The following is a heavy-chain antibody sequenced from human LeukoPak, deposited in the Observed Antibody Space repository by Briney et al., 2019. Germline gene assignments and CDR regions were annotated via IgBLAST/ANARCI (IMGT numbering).Heavy chain of an antibody. CDR1: GFTFSSYA. CDR3: ARGQAYYYDSSGYYSDAFDI. CDR2: ISYDGSNK. J-gene: IGHJ3*02. V-gene: IGHV3-30-3*01. D-gene: IGHD3-22*01. Sequence: PGRSRRLSCAASGFTFSSYAMHWVRQAPGKGLEWVAVISYDGSNKYYADSVKGRFTISRDNSKNTLYLQMNSLRAEDTAVYYCARGQAYYYDSSGYYSDAFDIWGQGTMVTVSS.